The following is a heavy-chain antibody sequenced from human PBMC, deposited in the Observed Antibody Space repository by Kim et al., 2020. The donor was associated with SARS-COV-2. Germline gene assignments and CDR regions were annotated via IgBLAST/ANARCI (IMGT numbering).Heavy chain of an antibody. CDR3: RYGPSYYFVLCHYLDY. D-gene: IGHD2-2*01. CDR1: GFTFSSFV. CDR2: INSCGGTT. V-gene: IGHV3-23*03. Sequence: GGSLRLSCAASGFTFSSFVMSWVRQVPGKGLEWVSVINSCGGTTNEAVSMSGFSTTSRDTTKNPLFLKTNSLRAEKTGFYYPRYGPSYYFVLCHYLDYLG. J-gene: IGHJ4*01.